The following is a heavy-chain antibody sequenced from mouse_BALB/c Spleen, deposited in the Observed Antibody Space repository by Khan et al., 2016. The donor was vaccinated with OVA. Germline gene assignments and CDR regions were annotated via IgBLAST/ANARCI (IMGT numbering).Heavy chain of an antibody. CDR2: INPSNGYT. V-gene: IGHV1-4*01. CDR3: VRDGAYHRNDGWFAY. J-gene: IGHJ3*01. D-gene: IGHD2-14*01. Sequence: QVQLKESGAELARPGASVKMSCKASGYTFTSYTIHWIKKRPGQGLEWIGYINPSNGYTNYNQKFTDKATLTTDKSSTTAYLQLSSLTSDDSTVYNGVRDGAYHRNDGWFAYWGQGTLVTVSA. CDR1: GYTFTSYT.